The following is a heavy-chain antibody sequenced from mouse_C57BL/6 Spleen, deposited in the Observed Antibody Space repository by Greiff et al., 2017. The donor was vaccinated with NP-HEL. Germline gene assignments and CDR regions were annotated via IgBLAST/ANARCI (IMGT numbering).Heavy chain of an antibody. CDR3: ARWGRSAMDY. V-gene: IGHV1-76*01. Sequence: VQLQESGAELVRPGASVKLSCKASGYTFTDYYINWVKQRPGQGLEWIARIYPGSGNTYYNEKFKGKATLTAEKSSSTAYMQLSSLTSEDSAVYFCARWGRSAMDYRGQGTSATVSS. CDR2: IYPGSGNT. CDR1: GYTFTDYY. J-gene: IGHJ4*01.